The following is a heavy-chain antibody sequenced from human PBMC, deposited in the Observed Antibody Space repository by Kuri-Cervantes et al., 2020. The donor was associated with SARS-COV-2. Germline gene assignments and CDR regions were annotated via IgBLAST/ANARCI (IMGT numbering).Heavy chain of an antibody. CDR1: GYSFTSYW. J-gene: IGHJ4*02. CDR3: ARFSSSWYITLDY. D-gene: IGHD6-13*01. Sequence: KVSCKGSGYSFTSYWISWVRQMPGKGLEWMGIIYPGDSDTRYSPSFQGQVTISADKSISTAYLQWSSLKASDTAMYYCARFSSSWYITLDYWGQGTLVTVSS. V-gene: IGHV5-51*01. CDR2: IYPGDSDT.